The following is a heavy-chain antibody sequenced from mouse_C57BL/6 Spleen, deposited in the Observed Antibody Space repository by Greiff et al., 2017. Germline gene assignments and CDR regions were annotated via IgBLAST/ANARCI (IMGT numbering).Heavy chain of an antibody. D-gene: IGHD1-1*01. CDR3: ASHYYGSSYIAY. CDR2: IDPEDGET. Sequence: EVKVVESGAELVKPGASVKLSCTASGFNIKDYYMHWVKQRTEQGLEWIGRIDPEDGETKYAPKFQGKATITADTSSNTAYLQLSSLTSEDTAVYYCASHYYGSSYIAYWGQGTLVTVSA. V-gene: IGHV14-2*01. J-gene: IGHJ3*01. CDR1: GFNIKDYY.